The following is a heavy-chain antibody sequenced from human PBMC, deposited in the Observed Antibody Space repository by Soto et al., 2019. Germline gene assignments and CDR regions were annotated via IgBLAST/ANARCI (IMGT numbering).Heavy chain of an antibody. V-gene: IGHV3-9*01. J-gene: IGHJ6*02. CDR1: GFTFDDYA. D-gene: IGHD1-26*01. Sequence: EVQLVESGGGLVQPGRSPRLSCAASGFTFDDYAMHWVRQAPGKGLEWVSGISWNSGSIGYADSVKARFTISRDNAKSSLYLQMNSLRAEDTAFYYCAKDISGRGSFYYYYGMDVWGQGTTVTVSS. CDR3: AKDISGRGSFYYYYGMDV. CDR2: ISWNSGSI.